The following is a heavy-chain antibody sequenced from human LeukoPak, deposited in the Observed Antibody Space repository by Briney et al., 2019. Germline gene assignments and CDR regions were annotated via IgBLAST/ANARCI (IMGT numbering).Heavy chain of an antibody. CDR1: GFXLTGYS. J-gene: IGHJ4*02. CDR3: ARDLHYGVNFDY. Sequence: GGSLRLSCGASGFXLTGYSINWVRQAPGKGLEWVSYISSSSSTIYYADSVKGRFTISRDNAKNSLYLQMNSLRDEDTAVYYCARDLHYGVNFDYWGQGTLVTVSS. V-gene: IGHV3-48*02. CDR2: ISSSSSTI. D-gene: IGHD4-17*01.